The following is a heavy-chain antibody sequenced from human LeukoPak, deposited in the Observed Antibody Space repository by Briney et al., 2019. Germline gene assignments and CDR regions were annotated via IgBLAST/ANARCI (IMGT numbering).Heavy chain of an antibody. V-gene: IGHV4-4*09. CDR2: IYTSGST. Sequence: SETLSLTCTVSGGSISSYYWSWIRQPPGKGLEWIGYIYTSGSTNYNPSLKSRVTISVDTSKNQFSLKLSSVTAADTAVYYCARGGYSPFDPWGQGTLVTVSS. D-gene: IGHD3-10*01. CDR3: ARGGYSPFDP. CDR1: GGSISSYY. J-gene: IGHJ5*02.